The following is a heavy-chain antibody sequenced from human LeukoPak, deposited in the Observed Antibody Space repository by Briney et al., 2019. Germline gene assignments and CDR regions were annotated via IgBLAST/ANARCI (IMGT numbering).Heavy chain of an antibody. J-gene: IGHJ4*02. CDR2: IWYDGSNK. Sequence: GGSLRLSCAASGFTFSSYGMHWVRQAPGKGLEWVAVIWYDGSNKYYADSVKGRFTISRDNSKNTLYLQMNSLRAEDTAVYYCARDYFGGGGDDYFDYWGQGTLVTVSS. V-gene: IGHV3-33*01. CDR1: GFTFSSYG. CDR3: ARDYFGGGGDDYFDY. D-gene: IGHD2-21*02.